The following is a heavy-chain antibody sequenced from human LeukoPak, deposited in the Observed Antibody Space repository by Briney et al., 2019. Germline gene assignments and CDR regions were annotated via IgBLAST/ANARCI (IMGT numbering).Heavy chain of an antibody. Sequence: PSETLSLTCTVSGGSISSYYWSWIRQPPGKGLEWIGYTYYTGSTNYSPSLKSRVTISVDTSKNQFSLKLSSVTAADTAVYYCARLNYSGYDPSFDYWGQGTLVTVSS. CDR3: ARLNYSGYDPSFDY. CDR2: TYYTGST. J-gene: IGHJ4*02. CDR1: GGSISSYY. V-gene: IGHV4-59*08. D-gene: IGHD5-12*01.